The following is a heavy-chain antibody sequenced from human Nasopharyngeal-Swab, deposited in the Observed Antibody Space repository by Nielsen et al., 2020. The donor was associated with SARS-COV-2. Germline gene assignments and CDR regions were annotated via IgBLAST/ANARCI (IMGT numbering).Heavy chain of an antibody. Sequence: KVSCKGSGYSFTSYWIGWVRQMSGKGLEWMGIIYPGDSDTRYSPSFQGQVTISADKSISTAYLQWSSLKASDTAMYYCARREGSSSWYGMASFDYWGQGTLVTVSS. V-gene: IGHV5-51*01. CDR2: IYPGDSDT. CDR3: ARREGSSSWYGMASFDY. D-gene: IGHD6-13*01. J-gene: IGHJ4*02. CDR1: GYSFTSYW.